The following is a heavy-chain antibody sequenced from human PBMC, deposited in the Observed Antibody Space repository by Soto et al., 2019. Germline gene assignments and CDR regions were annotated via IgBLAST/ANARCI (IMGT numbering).Heavy chain of an antibody. J-gene: IGHJ6*02. CDR3: ARLYCISTSCYLGMDV. CDR1: GYTFTSYG. Sequence: QVQLVQSGAEVKKPGASVKVSCKASGYTFTSYGISWVRQAPGQGLEWMGWISAYNGKRNYVQKLQGRVTMTTDTSTSTAYMELRSLRSDDTAVYYCARLYCISTSCYLGMDVWGQGTTVTVSS. CDR2: ISAYNGKR. D-gene: IGHD2-2*01. V-gene: IGHV1-18*01.